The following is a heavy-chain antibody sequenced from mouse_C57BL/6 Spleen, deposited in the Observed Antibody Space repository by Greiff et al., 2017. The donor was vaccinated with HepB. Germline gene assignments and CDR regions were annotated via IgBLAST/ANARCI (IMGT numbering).Heavy chain of an antibody. CDR2: INPNNGGT. CDR3: ARGVLYGSSSAWFAY. J-gene: IGHJ3*01. V-gene: IGHV1-22*01. D-gene: IGHD1-1*01. Sequence: EVQVVESGPELVKPGASVKMSCKASGYTFTDYNMHWVKQSHGKSLEWIGYINPNNGGTSYNQKFKGKATLTVNKSSSTAYMELRSLTSEDSAVYYCARGVLYGSSSAWFAYWGQGTLVTVSA. CDR1: GYTFTDYN.